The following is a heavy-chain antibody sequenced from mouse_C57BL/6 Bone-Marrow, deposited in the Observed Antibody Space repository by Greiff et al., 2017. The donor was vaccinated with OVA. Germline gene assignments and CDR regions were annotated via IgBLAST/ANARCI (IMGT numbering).Heavy chain of an antibody. Sequence: VKLVESGAELARPGASVKMSCKASGYTFTSYTMHWVKQRPGQGLEWIGYINPSSGYTKYNQKFKDKATLTADKSSSTAYMQLSSLTSEDSAVYYCARRRSWFAYWGQGTLVTVSA. CDR3: ARRRSWFAY. V-gene: IGHV1-4*01. D-gene: IGHD1-1*01. CDR2: INPSSGYT. J-gene: IGHJ3*01. CDR1: GYTFTSYT.